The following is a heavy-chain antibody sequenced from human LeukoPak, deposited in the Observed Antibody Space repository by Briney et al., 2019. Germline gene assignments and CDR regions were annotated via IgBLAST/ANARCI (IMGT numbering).Heavy chain of an antibody. CDR3: ARSGVFSTATEYYFDY. Sequence: GGSLRLSCAASGFTFDDYGMSWVRQAPGKGLEWVSGINWNGGSTGYADSVKGRFTFSRDNAKNSLYLQMNSLRAEDTALYYCARSGVFSTATEYYFDYWGQGTLVTVSS. CDR2: INWNGGST. D-gene: IGHD1-26*01. CDR1: GFTFDDYG. J-gene: IGHJ4*02. V-gene: IGHV3-20*04.